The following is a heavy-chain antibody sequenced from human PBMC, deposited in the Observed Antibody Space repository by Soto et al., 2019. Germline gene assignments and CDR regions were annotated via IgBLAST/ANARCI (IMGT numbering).Heavy chain of an antibody. CDR3: ARLHNSSDWTDFDF. CDR1: GGSISHSY. Sequence: QEQLQESGPGLVMPSETLSLTCTVSGGSISHSYWSWLRLSPGKGLEWIGYIHYGGATTYNPSLKRRVTISLGTPKKHFYLNLGSVTAADTAVYVCARLHNSSDWTDFDFWGQGTRVTVSS. CDR2: IHYGGAT. J-gene: IGHJ4*02. D-gene: IGHD6-19*01. V-gene: IGHV4-59*08.